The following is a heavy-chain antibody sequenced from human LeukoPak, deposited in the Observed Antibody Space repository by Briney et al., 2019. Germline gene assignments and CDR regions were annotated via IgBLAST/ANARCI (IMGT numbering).Heavy chain of an antibody. CDR3: ARAPIDY. CDR1: VYTFTNYG. Sequence: SVKVSRKPSVYTFTNYGLSWVRQPHPQGLEWMGCIIAYNGNTNYEQKLQGRVTMTTDESTSTVYMEVRSVRPDDTGVYYCARAPIDYWGQGTLVTVSS. J-gene: IGHJ4*02. CDR2: IIAYNGNT. V-gene: IGHV1-18*01.